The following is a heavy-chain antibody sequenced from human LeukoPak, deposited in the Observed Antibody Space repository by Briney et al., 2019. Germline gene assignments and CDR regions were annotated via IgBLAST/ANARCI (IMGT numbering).Heavy chain of an antibody. CDR2: ISYDGSNK. D-gene: IGHD1-26*01. V-gene: IGHV3-30-3*01. J-gene: IGHJ4*02. CDR1: GFTFSSYA. Sequence: GGSLRLSCAASGFTFSSYAMHWVRQAPGKGLEWVAVISYDGSNKYYADSVKGRFTISRDNSKNTLYLQMNSLRAEDTAVYYCARDVGYWGQGTLVTVSS. CDR3: ARDVGY.